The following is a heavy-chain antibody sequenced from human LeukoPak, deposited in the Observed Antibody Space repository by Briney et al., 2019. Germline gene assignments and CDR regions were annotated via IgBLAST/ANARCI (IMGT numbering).Heavy chain of an antibody. CDR3: ARGGDHYYDSSGYPIDY. CDR1: GYTFTSYD. D-gene: IGHD3-22*01. V-gene: IGHV1-8*01. Sequence: ASVKVSCKASGYTFTSYDINWVRQATGQGLEWMGWMNPNSGNTGYAQKFQGRVTMTRNTSISIASMELSSLRSEDTAVYYCARGGDHYYDSSGYPIDYWGQGTLVTVSS. CDR2: MNPNSGNT. J-gene: IGHJ4*02.